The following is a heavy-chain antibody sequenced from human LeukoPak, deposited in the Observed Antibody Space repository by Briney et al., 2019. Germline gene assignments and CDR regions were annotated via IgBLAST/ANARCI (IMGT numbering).Heavy chain of an antibody. V-gene: IGHV3-30-3*01. D-gene: IGHD3-22*01. Sequence: GGSLRLSCAASGFTFSNYYLNWVRQAPGKGLEWVAVISYDGSNKYYADSVKGRFTISRDNSKNTLYLQMNSLRAEDTAVYYCARGEYYYDSSGTLQYWGQGTLVTVSS. J-gene: IGHJ4*02. CDR1: GFTFSNYY. CDR3: ARGEYYYDSSGTLQY. CDR2: ISYDGSNK.